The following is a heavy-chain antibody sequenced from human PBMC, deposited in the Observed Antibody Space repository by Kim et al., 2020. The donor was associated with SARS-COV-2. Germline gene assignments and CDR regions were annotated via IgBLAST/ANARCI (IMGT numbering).Heavy chain of an antibody. V-gene: IGHV3-23*01. Sequence: GRFTIPRDNSKNTLYLQMNSLRAEDTAVYYCAKESDYVWGSYRYTGLCEYWGQGTLVTVSS. D-gene: IGHD3-16*02. J-gene: IGHJ4*02. CDR3: AKESDYVWGSYRYTGLCEY.